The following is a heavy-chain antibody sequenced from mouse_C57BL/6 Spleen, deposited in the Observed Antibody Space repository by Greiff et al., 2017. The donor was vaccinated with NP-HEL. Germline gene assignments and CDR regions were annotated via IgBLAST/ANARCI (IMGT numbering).Heavy chain of an antibody. CDR1: GFTFSSYA. CDR3: TRDGDSSGYALFAY. V-gene: IGHV5-9-1*02. J-gene: IGHJ3*01. Sequence: EVQGVESGEGLVKPGGSLKLSCAASGFTFSSYAMSWVRQTPEKRLEWVAYISSGGDYFYYADTVKGRFTISRDNARNTLYLQMSSLKSEDTAMYYCTRDGDSSGYALFAYWGQGTLVTVS. D-gene: IGHD3-2*02. CDR2: ISSGGDYF.